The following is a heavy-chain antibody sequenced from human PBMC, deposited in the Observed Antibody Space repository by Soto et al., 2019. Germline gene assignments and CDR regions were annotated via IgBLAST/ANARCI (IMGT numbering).Heavy chain of an antibody. D-gene: IGHD3-22*01. CDR2: ISAYNGNT. J-gene: IGHJ4*02. Sequence: GASVKVSCKASGYTFTSYGISWVRQAPGQGLEWMGWISAYNGNTNYAQKLQGRVTITADESTSTAYMELSSLRSEDTAVYYCARNSRDGYKLFDYWGQGTLVTVSS. V-gene: IGHV1-18*01. CDR1: GYTFTSYG. CDR3: ARNSRDGYKLFDY.